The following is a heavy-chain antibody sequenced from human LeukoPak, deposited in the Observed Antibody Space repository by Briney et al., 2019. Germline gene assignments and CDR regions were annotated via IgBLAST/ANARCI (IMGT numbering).Heavy chain of an antibody. V-gene: IGHV3-23*01. CDR2: ISGTGSST. J-gene: IGHJ4*02. D-gene: IGHD4-23*01. CDR1: GFTFSSYA. Sequence: PGGSLRLSCAASGFTFSSYAMTWVRQTPGKGLEWVSTISGTGSSTDYADSVKGRFTISRDNSKNTLYLQMNSLRAEDTAVYYCSKPPHTVVTLAASPGGSGSWSQGILVTVSS. CDR3: SKPPHTVVTLAASPGGSGS.